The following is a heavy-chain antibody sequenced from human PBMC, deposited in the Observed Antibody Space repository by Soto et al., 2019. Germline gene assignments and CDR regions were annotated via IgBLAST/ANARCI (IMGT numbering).Heavy chain of an antibody. CDR1: GFTFTNHW. V-gene: IGHV3-7*01. Sequence: GGSLRLSCVDSGFTFTNHWMSWVRQAPGQGQEWVGNINQDGRHKNYADSLKGRFTISRDNAKDSLYLQMNRLRAEDTAVYYCLRDQPDYYYGMDVWGQGTTVTVSS. CDR2: INQDGRHK. CDR3: LRDQPDYYYGMDV. J-gene: IGHJ6*02.